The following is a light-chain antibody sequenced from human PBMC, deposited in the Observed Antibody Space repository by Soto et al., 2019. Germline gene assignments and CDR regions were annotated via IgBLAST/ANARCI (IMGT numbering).Light chain of an antibody. V-gene: IGLV2-14*03. CDR3: VSYTSSDSWV. J-gene: IGLJ3*02. Sequence: QSALTQPASLSGSPGQSITISCTGTNSDIGAYSRVCWYQQHPGKLPKLMIFAVSSRPSGVSNRFSGSKSGNTASLTISGLLAEDEADYYCVSYTSSDSWVFGGGTKVTVL. CDR2: AVS. CDR1: NSDIGAYSR.